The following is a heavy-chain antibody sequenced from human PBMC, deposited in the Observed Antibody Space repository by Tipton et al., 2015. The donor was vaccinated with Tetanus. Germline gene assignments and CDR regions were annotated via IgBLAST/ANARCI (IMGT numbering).Heavy chain of an antibody. J-gene: IGHJ4*02. CDR2: ISGDGKT. CDR3: ARDAGHDYIWGNYRFPVDY. D-gene: IGHD3-16*02. CDR1: GYRPTNYG. V-gene: IGHV1-18*01. Sequence: QLVQSGGEVKQPGASVTVSCKASGYRPTNYGISWVRQAPGQGLEWMGWISGDGKTHYAQKFQGRVQLSADPYSNTAYLEVRSLTSDDTAVYFCARDAGHDYIWGNYRFPVDYWGQGTLVAVAS.